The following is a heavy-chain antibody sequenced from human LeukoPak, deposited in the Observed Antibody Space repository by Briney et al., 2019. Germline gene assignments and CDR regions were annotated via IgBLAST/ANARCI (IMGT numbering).Heavy chain of an antibody. CDR3: TRNEV. J-gene: IGHJ4*02. CDR2: IKQDGSNK. D-gene: IGHD1-1*01. V-gene: IGHV3-7*01. CDR1: GFTFSGYW. Sequence: PGGSLRLSYAGSGFTFSGYWMSWVRQAPGKGLEWVANIKQDGSNKYYVDSVKGRFTISRDNAKNSLSLQMNSLRAEDTGVYYCTRNEVWGQGTLVTVSS.